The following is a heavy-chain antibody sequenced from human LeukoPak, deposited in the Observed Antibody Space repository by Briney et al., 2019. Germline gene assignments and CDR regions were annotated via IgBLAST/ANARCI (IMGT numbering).Heavy chain of an antibody. V-gene: IGHV3-23*01. D-gene: IGHD3-10*01. CDR2: ISDSGGST. CDR1: GFTFSSCA. CDR3: AKPVSGSYSVSSFGFDY. Sequence: GGSLRLSCAASGFTFSSCAMSWVRQAPGKGLEWVSLISDSGGSTYYADSVKGRFTISRDKSKNTLYLQMNSLRAEDTAVYYCAKPVSGSYSVSSFGFDYWGQGTLVTVSS. J-gene: IGHJ4*02.